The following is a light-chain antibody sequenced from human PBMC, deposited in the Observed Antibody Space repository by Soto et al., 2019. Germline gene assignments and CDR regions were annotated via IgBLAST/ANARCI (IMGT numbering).Light chain of an antibody. CDR3: VQALQTPLT. CDR1: QSILHSSGYNC. Sequence: DIVMTQSPVSLPVTPGEPASISCRSRQSILHSSGYNCLDWYLQKPGQSPQLLIYLGSNRASGVPDRFSGSGSGTDFTLKISRVEADDVGLYYCVQALQTPLTVGGGTKVEIK. J-gene: IGKJ4*01. CDR2: LGS. V-gene: IGKV2-28*01.